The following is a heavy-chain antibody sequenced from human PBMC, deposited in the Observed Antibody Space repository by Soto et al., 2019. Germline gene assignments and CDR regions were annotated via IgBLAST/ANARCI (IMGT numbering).Heavy chain of an antibody. V-gene: IGHV1-18*01. Sequence: ASVKVSCKASGYTFTSYGISWVRQAPGQGLEWMGWISAYNGNTNYAQKLQGRVTMTTDTSTSTAYMELRSLRSDDTAVYYCARSTEQQPWYYYGMDVWGQGTTVTVSS. CDR1: GYTFTSYG. CDR3: ARSTEQQPWYYYGMDV. D-gene: IGHD4-17*01. CDR2: ISAYNGNT. J-gene: IGHJ6*02.